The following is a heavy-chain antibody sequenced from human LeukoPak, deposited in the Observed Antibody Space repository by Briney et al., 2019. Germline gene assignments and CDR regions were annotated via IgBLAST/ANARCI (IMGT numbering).Heavy chain of an antibody. CDR1: GGSINSHF. CDR2: IYYSGST. Sequence: SETLSLTCTVSGGSINSHFWSWLRQPPGKGLEGIGYIYYSGSTKYNPSLQSRVTISVDTSESNFSLKLTSVTAANTAVYYCARLLDNDSSGYPDTFDMWGQGTVVIVSS. D-gene: IGHD3-22*01. V-gene: IGHV4-59*11. J-gene: IGHJ3*02. CDR3: ARLLDNDSSGYPDTFDM.